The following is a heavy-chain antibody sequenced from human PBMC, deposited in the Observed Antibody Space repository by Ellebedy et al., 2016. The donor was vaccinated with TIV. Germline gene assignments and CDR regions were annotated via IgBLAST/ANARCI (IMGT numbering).Heavy chain of an antibody. CDR3: ATARRDPLYYGVDV. CDR2: VYFTGTT. V-gene: IGHV4-39*01. Sequence: MPSETLSLTCTVSGGSISSRTRYWGWFRQTPEKGLERIGTVYFTGTTYYNPSLSSRITISADTSNNQFSLKLTSVTAADTAVYYCATARRDPLYYGVDVWGRGTTVTVSS. CDR1: GGSISSRTRY. J-gene: IGHJ6*02. D-gene: IGHD6-13*01.